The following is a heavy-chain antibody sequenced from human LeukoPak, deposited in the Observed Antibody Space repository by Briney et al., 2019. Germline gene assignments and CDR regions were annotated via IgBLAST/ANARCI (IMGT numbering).Heavy chain of an antibody. Sequence: PGGSLRLSCAASGFTFSSYAMHWVRQAPGKGLEWVAVISYDGSNKYCADSVKGRFTISRDNSKNTLYLQMNSLRAEDTAVYYCARSPGYCSGGSCYPTKRDAFDIWGQGTMVTVSS. CDR2: ISYDGSNK. D-gene: IGHD2-15*01. CDR3: ARSPGYCSGGSCYPTKRDAFDI. CDR1: GFTFSSYA. V-gene: IGHV3-30*04. J-gene: IGHJ3*02.